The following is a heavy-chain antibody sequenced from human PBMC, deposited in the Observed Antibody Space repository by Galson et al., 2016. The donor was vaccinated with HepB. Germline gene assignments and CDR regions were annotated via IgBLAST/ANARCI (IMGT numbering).Heavy chain of an antibody. CDR2: IYHSGTT. CDR1: GGSISSSNW. J-gene: IGHJ5*02. D-gene: IGHD3/OR15-3a*01. Sequence: SETLSLTCAVSGGSISSSNWWNWVRQPPGKGLEWIGEIYHSGTTNYNPSLKSRVTISVDKSKNQFSLNLSSVTAADTAVYYCARDDVETLSFRGLANWFDPWGQGTLVTVSS. V-gene: IGHV4-4*02. CDR3: ARDDVETLSFRGLANWFDP.